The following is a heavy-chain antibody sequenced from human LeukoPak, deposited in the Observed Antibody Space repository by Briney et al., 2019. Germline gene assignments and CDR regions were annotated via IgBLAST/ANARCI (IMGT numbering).Heavy chain of an antibody. Sequence: PSETLSLTCTVSGGSISSSSYYWGWIRQPPGKGLEWIGNIYYSGSTYYNPSLKSRVTISVDTSKNQFSLKLSSVTAADTAVYYCARESVDTAMVIFDYWGQGTLVTVSS. CDR1: GGSISSSSYY. J-gene: IGHJ4*02. D-gene: IGHD5-18*01. CDR3: ARESVDTAMVIFDY. V-gene: IGHV4-39*07. CDR2: IYYSGST.